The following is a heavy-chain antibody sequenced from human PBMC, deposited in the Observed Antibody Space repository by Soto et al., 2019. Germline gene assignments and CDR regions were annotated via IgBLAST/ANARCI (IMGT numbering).Heavy chain of an antibody. Sequence: QVQLQESGPGLVKPSQTLSLTCTVSGGSIRSGGYYWSWVRQNPRRGLEWIGNIYASGNTYYNPSLKSRLTISVDTSKNQVSMNLSSVTAADTAVYYCARDRLMATAGTARHYFGLDVWGQGTTVTVSS. V-gene: IGHV4-31*03. D-gene: IGHD1-1*01. CDR2: IYASGNT. J-gene: IGHJ6*02. CDR1: GGSIRSGGYY. CDR3: ARDRLMATAGTARHYFGLDV.